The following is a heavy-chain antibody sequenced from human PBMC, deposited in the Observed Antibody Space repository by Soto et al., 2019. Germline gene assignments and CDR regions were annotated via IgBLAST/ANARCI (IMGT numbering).Heavy chain of an antibody. D-gene: IGHD3-22*01. Sequence: SETLSLTCTVSGGSISSYYWSWIRQPPGKGLEWIGYIYYSGSTNYNPSLKSRVTISVDTSKNQFSLKLSSVTAADTAVYYCARGSGYYPTTFDYWGQGTLVTVSS. J-gene: IGHJ4*02. CDR2: IYYSGST. CDR3: ARGSGYYPTTFDY. CDR1: GGSISSYY. V-gene: IGHV4-59*01.